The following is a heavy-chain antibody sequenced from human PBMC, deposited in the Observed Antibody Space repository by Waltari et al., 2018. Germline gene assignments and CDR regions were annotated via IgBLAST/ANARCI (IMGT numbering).Heavy chain of an antibody. CDR2: ISGSGGST. J-gene: IGHJ4*02. CDR3: AKGWGYSGYENFDY. Sequence: EVQLVESGGGLVQPVGSLRLSGAASGFTFSSYAVSWVRQAPGKGLEWVSAISGSGGSTYYADSVKGRFTISRDNSKNTLYLQMNSLRAEDTAVYYCAKGWGYSGYENFDYWGQGTLVTVSS. CDR1: GFTFSSYA. V-gene: IGHV3-23*04. D-gene: IGHD5-12*01.